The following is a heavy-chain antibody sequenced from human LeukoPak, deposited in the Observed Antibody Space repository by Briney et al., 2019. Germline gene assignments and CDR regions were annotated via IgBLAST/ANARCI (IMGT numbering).Heavy chain of an antibody. CDR2: IYPNSGGT. V-gene: IGHV1-2*02. D-gene: IGHD2-15*01. CDR1: GYTFTGYF. CDR3: ARDGGEGYCSGGSCYSTAGAFDI. Sequence: ASVKVSCKASGYTFTGYFMHWVRQAPGQGLEWMGWIYPNSGGTNYAQKFQGRVTMTRDTSISTAYMELSRLRSDDTAVYYRARDGGEGYCSGGSCYSTAGAFDIWGQGTMVTVSS. J-gene: IGHJ3*02.